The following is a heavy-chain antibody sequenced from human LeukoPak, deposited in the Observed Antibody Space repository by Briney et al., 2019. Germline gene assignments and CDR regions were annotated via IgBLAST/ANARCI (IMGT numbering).Heavy chain of an antibody. CDR2: INPSGGST. CDR1: GYTFTSYG. D-gene: IGHD6-13*01. Sequence: ASVKVSCKASGYTFTSYGISWVRQAPGQGLEWMGIINPSGGSTSYAQKFQGRVTMTRDTSTSTVYMELSSLRSEDTAVYYCARAERGSSWYEGYYYYYMDVWGKGTTVTISS. J-gene: IGHJ6*03. V-gene: IGHV1-46*01. CDR3: ARAERGSSWYEGYYYYYMDV.